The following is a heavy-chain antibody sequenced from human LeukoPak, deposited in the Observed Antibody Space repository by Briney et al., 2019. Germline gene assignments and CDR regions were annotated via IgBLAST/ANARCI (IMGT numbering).Heavy chain of an antibody. CDR2: IYTSGST. D-gene: IGHD3-10*01. Sequence: SQTLSLTCTVSGGSISSGCYYWSWIRQPAGKGLEWIGRIYTSGSTNYDPSLKSRVTISVDTSKNQFSLKLSSVTAADTAVYYCARGQDYYGSGSYNYWGQGTLVTVSS. CDR3: ARGQDYYGSGSYNY. V-gene: IGHV4-61*02. J-gene: IGHJ4*02. CDR1: GGSISSGCYY.